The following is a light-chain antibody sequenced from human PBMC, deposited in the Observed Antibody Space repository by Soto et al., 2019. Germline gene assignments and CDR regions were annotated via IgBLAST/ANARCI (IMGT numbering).Light chain of an antibody. CDR1: QSLLHSNGNIY. Sequence: DIGLTQSPLSLPVTPGEPASISCRSSQSLLHSNGNIYLDWYLQKPGQSPQLLSYLGSIRASGVPDRFSSSGSGTDSPLKITRVEAEDVGVYSFLRAIQAPRTFGRGTKVEIK. CDR2: LGS. V-gene: IGKV2-28*01. J-gene: IGKJ1*01. CDR3: LRAIQAPRT.